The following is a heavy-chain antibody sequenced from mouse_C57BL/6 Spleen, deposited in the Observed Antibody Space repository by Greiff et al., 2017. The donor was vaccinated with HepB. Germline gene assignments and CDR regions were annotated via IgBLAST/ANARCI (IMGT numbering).Heavy chain of an antibody. CDR2: IYPGSGNT. CDR1: GYSFTSYY. J-gene: IGHJ2*01. D-gene: IGHD4-1*01. Sequence: LEESGPELVKPGASVKISCKASGYSFTSYYIHWVKQRPGQGLEWIGWIYPGSGNTKYNEKFKGKATLTADTSSSTAYMQLSSLTSEDSAVYYCARRNWFFDYWGQGTTLTVSS. CDR3: ARRNWFFDY. V-gene: IGHV1-66*01.